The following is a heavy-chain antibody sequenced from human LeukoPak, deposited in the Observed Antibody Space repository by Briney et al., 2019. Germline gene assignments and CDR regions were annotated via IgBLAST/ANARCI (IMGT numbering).Heavy chain of an antibody. V-gene: IGHV3-7*03. CDR2: IKQDGSEK. CDR3: ARDNPPDY. J-gene: IGHJ4*02. CDR1: GFTFSSYA. Sequence: GGSLRLSCAASGFTFSSYALSWVRQAPGKGLEWVANIKQDGSEKSYVESVRGRFTISRDNAKNSLYLQLNSLRAEDTALYYCARDNPPDYWGQGTLVTVSS.